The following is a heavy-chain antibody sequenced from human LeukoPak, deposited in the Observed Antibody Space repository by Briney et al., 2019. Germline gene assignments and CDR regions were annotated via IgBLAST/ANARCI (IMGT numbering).Heavy chain of an antibody. CDR1: GFTFDDYA. J-gene: IGHJ4*02. CDR3: AKDITIVGASGPFDY. Sequence: PGRSLRLSCAASGFTFDDYAMHWVRQAPGKGLEWVSGISWNSSSIGYADSVKGRFTISRDNAKNSLYLQMNSLRAEDTALYYCAKDITIVGASGPFDYWGQGTLVTVSS. CDR2: ISWNSSSI. V-gene: IGHV3-9*01. D-gene: IGHD1-26*01.